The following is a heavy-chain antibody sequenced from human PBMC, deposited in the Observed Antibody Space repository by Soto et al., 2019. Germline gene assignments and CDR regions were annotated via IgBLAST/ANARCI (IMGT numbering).Heavy chain of an antibody. CDR2: ISYDGSNK. CDR1: GFTFSSYA. J-gene: IGHJ4*02. V-gene: IGHV3-30-3*01. D-gene: IGHD2-15*01. Sequence: QVQLVESGGGVVQPGRSLRLSCAASGFTFSSYAMQWVRQAPGKGLEWVAVISYDGSNKYYADSVKGRFTISRDNSKNTLYLQMNSLRAEDTAVYYCARDGVDWGQGTLVTVSS. CDR3: ARDGVD.